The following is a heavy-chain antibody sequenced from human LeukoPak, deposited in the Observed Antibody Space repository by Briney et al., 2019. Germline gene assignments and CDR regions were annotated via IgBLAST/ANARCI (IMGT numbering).Heavy chain of an antibody. CDR1: GGSISSYY. Sequence: SETLSLTCTVSGGSISSYYWSWLRQPPGKGLEWIGYIYYSGSTNYNPSLKSRVTISVDTSKNQFSLKLSSVTAADTAVYYCARGHSSSWYFWFDPWGQGTLVTVSS. V-gene: IGHV4-59*01. CDR3: ARGHSSSWYFWFDP. CDR2: IYYSGST. D-gene: IGHD6-13*01. J-gene: IGHJ5*02.